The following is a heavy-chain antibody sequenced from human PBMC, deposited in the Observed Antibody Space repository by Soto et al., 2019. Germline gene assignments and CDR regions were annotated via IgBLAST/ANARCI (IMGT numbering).Heavy chain of an antibody. J-gene: IGHJ4*02. CDR1: GFSISSDA. D-gene: IGHD2-21*02. V-gene: IGHV3-23*01. CDR2: ISGSGANT. CDR3: AKRQSGNFGPFDS. Sequence: EVQLLESGGGLIQPGGSLRLSCAASGFSISSDAMSWVRQAPGKGLEWVSGISGSGANTNYADSVKGRFAISIDNSKNTLYLQMSSLRAEDTAVHYCAKRQSGNFGPFDSWGQGTLVTVSS.